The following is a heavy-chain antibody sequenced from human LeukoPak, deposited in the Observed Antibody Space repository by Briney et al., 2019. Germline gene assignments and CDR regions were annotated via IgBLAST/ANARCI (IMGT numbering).Heavy chain of an antibody. D-gene: IGHD2-21*01. CDR1: GGSISSYY. CDR2: IYYSGST. CDR3: ARDRHIVLSRGEGYFDY. V-gene: IGHV4-59*01. Sequence: PSETLSLTCTVSGGSISSYYWSWIRQPPGKGLEWIGYIYYSGSTNYNPSLKSRVTISVDTSKNQFSLKLSSVTAADTAVYYCARDRHIVLSRGEGYFDYWGQGTLVTVSS. J-gene: IGHJ4*02.